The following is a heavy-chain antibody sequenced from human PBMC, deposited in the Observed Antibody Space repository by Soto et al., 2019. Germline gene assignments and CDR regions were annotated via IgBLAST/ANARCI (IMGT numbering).Heavy chain of an antibody. CDR1: GYTFSDYY. D-gene: IGHD1-1*01. V-gene: IGHV1-2*02. Sequence: ASVKVSCKASGYTFSDYYIHWVRQAPGQGLEWMGWINPNSGGTKYAPKFQGGVTMTRDTSITTAYMELSRLRSGDTAVYYCAREPATARPEGVDFWGQGTLVTVSS. CDR3: AREPATARPEGVDF. CDR2: INPNSGGT. J-gene: IGHJ4*02.